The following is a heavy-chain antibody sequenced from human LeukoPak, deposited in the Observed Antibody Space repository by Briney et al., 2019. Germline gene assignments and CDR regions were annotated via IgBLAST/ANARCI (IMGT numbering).Heavy chain of an antibody. CDR3: ARVIAAAEDYYYYGMDV. Sequence: GGSLRLSCAASGFTFSSYSMNWVRQAPGKGLEWVSSISSSSSYIYYADSVKGRFTISRDNAKNSLYLQMNSLRAEDTAVYYCARVIAAAEDYYYYGMDVRGQGTTVTVSS. J-gene: IGHJ6*02. D-gene: IGHD6-13*01. V-gene: IGHV3-21*01. CDR1: GFTFSSYS. CDR2: ISSSSSYI.